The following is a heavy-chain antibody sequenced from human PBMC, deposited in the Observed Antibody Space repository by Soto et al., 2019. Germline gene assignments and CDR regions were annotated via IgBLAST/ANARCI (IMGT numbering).Heavy chain of an antibody. V-gene: IGHV3-21*01. CDR3: ARDPPHGGTSSWDADS. D-gene: IGHD2-15*01. Sequence: GGSLRLSCEASGFIFTTNSMNWVRQVPGKGLQWLSSISSSGTFKSYGDSVKGRFTISRDNAKNSLFLQMNNLSGEDTGLYYCARDPPHGGTSSWDADSWGPGTLFPVSS. CDR2: ISSSGTFK. J-gene: IGHJ4*02. CDR1: GFIFTTNS.